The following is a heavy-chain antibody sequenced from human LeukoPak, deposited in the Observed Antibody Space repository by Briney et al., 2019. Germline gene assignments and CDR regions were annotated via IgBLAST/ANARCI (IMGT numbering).Heavy chain of an antibody. J-gene: IGHJ4*02. CDR2: ISYDGSNK. CDR3: ARGPRYYGSGSYDY. Sequence: GGSLRLSCAASGFTFSSYAMHWVRQAPGKGLEWVAAISYDGSNKYYADSVKGRFTISRDNSKNTLYLQMNSLRAEDTAVYYCARGPRYYGSGSYDYWGQGTLVTVSS. CDR1: GFTFSSYA. V-gene: IGHV3-30*04. D-gene: IGHD3-10*01.